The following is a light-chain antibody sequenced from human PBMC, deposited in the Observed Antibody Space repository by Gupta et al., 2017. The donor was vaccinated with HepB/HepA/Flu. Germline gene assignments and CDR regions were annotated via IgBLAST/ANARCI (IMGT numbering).Light chain of an antibody. CDR1: QSLQTY. Sequence: DMVLTQPPLSLSVTPGQPASLSCKSSQSLQTYLYWYLQKPGQPPQLLIDEVSNRFSGMPARFSGSGSGTDFTLKISRLEAEDVGIYYCMQYVQVPLTFGGGTKVEIK. CDR3: MQYVQVPLT. J-gene: IGKJ4*01. V-gene: IGKV2D-29*01. CDR2: EVS.